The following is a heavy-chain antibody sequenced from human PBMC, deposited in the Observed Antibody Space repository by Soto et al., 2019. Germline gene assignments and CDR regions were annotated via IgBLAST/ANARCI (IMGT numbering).Heavy chain of an antibody. CDR2: INQDGSEK. CDR3: ARGWAHFDY. V-gene: IGHV3-7*04. D-gene: IGHD3-16*01. Sequence: EVQLVESGGVLVQPGGSLRLSCAASGFTFSTYWMSWVRQAPGKGLEWVANINQDGSEKYHVDSVKGRFTISRDNDKNSMYLQMDSLRGEDTAVYYCARGWAHFDYWGQGTLVTVSS. J-gene: IGHJ4*02. CDR1: GFTFSTYW.